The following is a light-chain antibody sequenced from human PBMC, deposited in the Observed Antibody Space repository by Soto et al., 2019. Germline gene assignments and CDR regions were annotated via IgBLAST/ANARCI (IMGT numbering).Light chain of an antibody. V-gene: IGKV3-15*01. CDR2: DAS. CDR3: XXXXXXVT. Sequence: PGDTATLSCRASQTITSNLAWYQQKPGQPPRLLIYDASTRATGLPARFSGSGSGTEFTLTISNLQSEDFAVYYCXXXXXXVTFGGGTQLEIE. J-gene: IGKJ4*01. CDR1: QTITSN.